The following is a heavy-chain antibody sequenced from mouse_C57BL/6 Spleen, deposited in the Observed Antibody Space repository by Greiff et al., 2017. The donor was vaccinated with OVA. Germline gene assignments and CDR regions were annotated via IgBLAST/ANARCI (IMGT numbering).Heavy chain of an antibody. J-gene: IGHJ2*01. D-gene: IGHD1-1*01. CDR3: ARLYGSSGYFDY. Sequence: VQLKESGPVLVKPGASVKMSCKASGYTFTDYYMNWVKQSHGKSLEWIGVINPYNGGTSYNQKFKGKATLTVDKSSSTAYMELNSLTSEDSAVYYCARLYGSSGYFDYWGQGTTLTVSS. CDR1: GYTFTDYY. CDR2: INPYNGGT. V-gene: IGHV1-19*01.